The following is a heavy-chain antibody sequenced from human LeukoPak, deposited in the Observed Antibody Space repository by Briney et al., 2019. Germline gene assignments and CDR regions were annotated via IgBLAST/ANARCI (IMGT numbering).Heavy chain of an antibody. CDR1: GYIFTDYY. CDR2: IYPRDGST. CDR3: ARDQEGFDY. Sequence: GASVKVSCKASGYIFTDYYIHWVRQAPGQGLEWMGMIYPRDGSTSYAQKFQSRVTVTRDTSTSTVHMELSGLRSEDTAAYYCARDQEGFDYWGQGTLVTVSS. V-gene: IGHV1-46*01. J-gene: IGHJ4*02.